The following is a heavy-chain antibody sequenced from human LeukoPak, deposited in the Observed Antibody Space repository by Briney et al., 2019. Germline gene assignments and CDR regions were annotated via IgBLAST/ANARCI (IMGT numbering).Heavy chain of an antibody. CDR2: IIPIFGTA. CDR3: ATPRIAAAGPSVGRTSYFDY. J-gene: IGHJ4*02. D-gene: IGHD6-13*01. Sequence: ASVKVSCKASGGTFSSYAISWVRQAPGQGLEWMGGIIPIFGTANYAQKFQGRVTITADESTSTAYMELSSLRSEDTAVYYCATPRIAAAGPSVGRTSYFDYWGQGTLVTVSS. CDR1: GGTFSSYA. V-gene: IGHV1-69*01.